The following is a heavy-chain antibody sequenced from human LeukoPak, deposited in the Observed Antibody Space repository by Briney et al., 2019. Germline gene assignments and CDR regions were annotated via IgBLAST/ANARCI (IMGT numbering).Heavy chain of an antibody. CDR3: ARGSILGAKGYD. Sequence: GGSLRLSCATSGFTFSDSSMAWVRQAPGKGLEWVSFISGNSYWIYYAASVKDRFTISRDNARDSLYLEMNRLSVEDTAVYYCARGSILGAKGYDWGQGTLVAVSS. V-gene: IGHV3-21*01. J-gene: IGHJ4*02. CDR1: GFTFSDSS. CDR2: ISGNSYWI. D-gene: IGHD1-26*01.